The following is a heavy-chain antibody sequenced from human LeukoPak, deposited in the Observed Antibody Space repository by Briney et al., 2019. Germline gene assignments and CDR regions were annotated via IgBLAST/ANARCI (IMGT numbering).Heavy chain of an antibody. CDR3: AKRYCKSATCRSDMDA. CDR2: IRYDGSNK. J-gene: IGHJ6*02. CDR1: GFTFSSYG. D-gene: IGHD2-15*01. Sequence: GGSLRLSCAASGFTFSSYGMHWVRQAPGKGLEWVAFIRYDGSNKYYADSVKGRFTISGDNSKNTLYLQMNSLRAEDTAVYYCAKRYCKSATCRSDMDAWGQGTTVTVS. V-gene: IGHV3-30*02.